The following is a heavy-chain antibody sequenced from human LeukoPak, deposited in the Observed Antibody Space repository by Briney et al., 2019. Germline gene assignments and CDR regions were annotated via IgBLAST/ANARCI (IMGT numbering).Heavy chain of an antibody. D-gene: IGHD2-2*01. CDR3: ARPYCSSTSCSAWGY. CDR1: GYTFTSYG. Sequence: ASVKVSCKASGYTFTSYGISWVRQAPGQGLEWMGWISAYNGNTNYAQKLQGRVTMTTDTSTSTAYMELRSLRSDDTAVYYCARPYCSSTSCSAWGYWGQGTLVTVSS. CDR2: ISAYNGNT. V-gene: IGHV1-18*01. J-gene: IGHJ4*02.